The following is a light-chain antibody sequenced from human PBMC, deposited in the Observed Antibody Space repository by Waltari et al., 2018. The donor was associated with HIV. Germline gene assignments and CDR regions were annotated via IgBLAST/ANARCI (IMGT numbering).Light chain of an antibody. J-gene: IGKJ1*01. V-gene: IGKV3-20*01. CDR2: GAS. Sequence: EIVLTQSPGTLSFSPGERATLSCRASQSVSSSHLAWYQQKPGQAPRLLIYGASSRATGIPDRISGSGSGTDFTLNISRLEAEDFAVYYCQQYGSSPWTFGQGTKVEIK. CDR3: QQYGSSPWT. CDR1: QSVSSSH.